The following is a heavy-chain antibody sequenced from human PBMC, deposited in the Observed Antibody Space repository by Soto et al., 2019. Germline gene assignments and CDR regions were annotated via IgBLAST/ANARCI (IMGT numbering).Heavy chain of an antibody. CDR2: INPSGGST. D-gene: IGHD2-15*01. Sequence: ASVKVSXKASGYTFTSYYMHWVRQAPGQGLEWMGIINPSGGSTSYAQKLQGRVTMTRDTSTSTVYMELSSLRSEDTAVYYCARDSDPKSVVVGPAMYNWFDPWGQGTLVTVSS. V-gene: IGHV1-46*01. CDR3: ARDSDPKSVVVGPAMYNWFDP. J-gene: IGHJ5*02. CDR1: GYTFTSYY.